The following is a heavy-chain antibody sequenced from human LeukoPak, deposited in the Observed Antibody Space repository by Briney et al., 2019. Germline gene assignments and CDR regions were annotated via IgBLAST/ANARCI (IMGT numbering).Heavy chain of an antibody. Sequence: SETLSLTCTVSGGSISSSSYYWGWIRQPPGKGLEWIGSIYYSGSTYYNPSLKSRVTISVDTSKNQFSLKLSSVTAADTAVYYCARVGGDYGDYYFDYWGQGTLVTVSS. CDR1: GGSISSSSYY. CDR3: ARVGGDYGDYYFDY. V-gene: IGHV4-39*07. D-gene: IGHD4-17*01. CDR2: IYYSGST. J-gene: IGHJ4*02.